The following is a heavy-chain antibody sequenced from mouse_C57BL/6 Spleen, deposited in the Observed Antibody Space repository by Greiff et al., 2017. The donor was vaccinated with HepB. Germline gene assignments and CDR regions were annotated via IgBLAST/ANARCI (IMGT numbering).Heavy chain of an antibody. V-gene: IGHV5-4*03. J-gene: IGHJ2*01. Sequence: EVKVVESGGGLVKPGGSLKLSCAASGFTFSSYAMSWVRQTPEKRLEWVATISDGGSYTYYPDNVKGRFTISRDNAKNNLYLQMSHLMSEDTAMYYCARGVDSNYDYFDYWGQGTTLTVSS. CDR1: GFTFSSYA. CDR3: ARGVDSNYDYFDY. CDR2: ISDGGSYT. D-gene: IGHD2-5*01.